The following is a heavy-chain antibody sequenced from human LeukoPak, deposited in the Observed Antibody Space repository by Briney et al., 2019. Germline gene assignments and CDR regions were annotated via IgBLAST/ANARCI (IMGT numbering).Heavy chain of an antibody. D-gene: IGHD5-24*01. J-gene: IGHJ4*02. CDR3: ARARGRWLQFYYFDY. CDR1: GFTFSSYW. V-gene: IGHV3-7*01. CDR2: IKQDGSEK. Sequence: GGSLRLSCAASGFTFSSYWMSWVRQAPGKGLEWVANIKQDGSEKYSVDSVKGRFTISRDNAKNSLYLQMNSLRAEDTAVYSCARARGRWLQFYYFDYWGQGTLVTVSS.